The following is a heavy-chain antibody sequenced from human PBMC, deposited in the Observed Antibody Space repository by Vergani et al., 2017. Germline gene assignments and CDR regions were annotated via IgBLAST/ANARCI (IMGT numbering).Heavy chain of an antibody. CDR1: GGSITSSSYY. CDR2: IYYSGST. J-gene: IGHJ4*02. CDR3: SGRTTMVRGVLDIAGYYFDY. Sequence: QLHLQESGPGLVKPSETLSLTCTVSGGSITSSSYYWGWIRQPPGKGLEWIGSIYYSGSTYYNPSLKSRVTISVDTSKNQFSLKLSSVTAADTAVYYCSGRTTMVRGVLDIAGYYFDYWGERTLLTVSS. V-gene: IGHV4-39*01. D-gene: IGHD3-10*01.